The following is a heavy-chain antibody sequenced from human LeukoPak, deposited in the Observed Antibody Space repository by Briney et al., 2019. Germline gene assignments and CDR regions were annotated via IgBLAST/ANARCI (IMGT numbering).Heavy chain of an antibody. V-gene: IGHV3-30*18. CDR2: ISYDGSNK. CDR3: AKDGQALVVPTSYYYYYMDV. D-gene: IGHD2-2*01. Sequence: PGGSLRLSCAASGFTFSSYGMHWVRQAPGKGLEWVAVISYDGSNKYYADSVKGRFTISRDNSKNTLYLQMNSLRAEDTAVYYCAKDGQALVVPTSYYYYYMDVWGKGTTVTVSS. J-gene: IGHJ6*03. CDR1: GFTFSSYG.